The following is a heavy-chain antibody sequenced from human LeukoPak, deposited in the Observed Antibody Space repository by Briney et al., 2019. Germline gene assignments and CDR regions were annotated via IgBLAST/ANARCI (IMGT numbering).Heavy chain of an antibody. CDR1: GGSISSSNW. Sequence: PSGTLSLTCAVSGGSISSSNWWSWVRQPPGKGLEWIGEIYHSGSTNYNPSLKSRVTISVDKSKNQFSLKLSSVTAADTAVYYCARVPDQDGDYVGGGDYWGQGTLVTVSS. J-gene: IGHJ4*02. D-gene: IGHD4-17*01. CDR3: ARVPDQDGDYVGGGDY. V-gene: IGHV4-4*02. CDR2: IYHSGST.